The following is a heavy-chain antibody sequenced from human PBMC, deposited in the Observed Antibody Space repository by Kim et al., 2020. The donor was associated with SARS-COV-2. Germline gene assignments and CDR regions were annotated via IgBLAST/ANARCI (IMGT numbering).Heavy chain of an antibody. D-gene: IGHD6-19*01. CDR3: ARGSGWAFDY. Sequence: ASVKVSCKASGYTFINYVMHWVRQAPGQRLEWMGLISIGHDDTKYSQKFRGRVTITRDTTASTAYMELSSLISEDTAVYYCARGSGWAFDYWGQGTLVTV. J-gene: IGHJ4*02. CDR1: GYTFINYV. V-gene: IGHV1-3*04. CDR2: ISIGHDDT.